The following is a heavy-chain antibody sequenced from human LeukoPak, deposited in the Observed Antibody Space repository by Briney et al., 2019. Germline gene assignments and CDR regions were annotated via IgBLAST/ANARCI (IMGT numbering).Heavy chain of an antibody. J-gene: IGHJ6*02. CDR3: ARSLGYCSGGSCRDYYYYGMDV. D-gene: IGHD2-15*01. CDR2: INLIDGTT. V-gene: IGHV1-46*01. Sequence: ASVKVSCKASGYTFTNHHIHWVRQVPGQGLEWVAMINLIDGTTSHAQRVQGRITMTSDSSTSTVYMELSSLRSEDTAVYYCARSLGYCSGGSCRDYYYYGMDVWGQGTTVTVSS. CDR1: GYTFTNHH.